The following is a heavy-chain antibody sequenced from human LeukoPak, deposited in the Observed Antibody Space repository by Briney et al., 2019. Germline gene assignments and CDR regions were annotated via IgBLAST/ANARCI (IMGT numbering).Heavy chain of an antibody. D-gene: IGHD2-21*02. CDR2: ISSDGIII. V-gene: IGHV3-64*01. J-gene: IGHJ4*02. CDR3: ARASVVVTAIGFDY. Sequence: GGSLRLSCAASGFTFSTYAMHWVRQAPGQGLDYVSGISSDGIIIHYANSVKGRFTISRDNSKNTLFLQMGSLRAEDTAVYYCARASVVVTAIGFDYWGQGTLVTVSS. CDR1: GFTFSTYA.